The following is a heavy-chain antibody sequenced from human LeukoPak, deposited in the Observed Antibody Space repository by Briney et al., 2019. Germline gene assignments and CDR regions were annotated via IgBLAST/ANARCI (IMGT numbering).Heavy chain of an antibody. CDR3: VRDRYCSRTSCYYLDY. Sequence: GSSLRLSCAASGFTFDDYAMHWVRQAPGKGLEWVSGISWNSGSIGYADSVKGRFTISRDNAKNSLYLQMNSLRAEDTAVYYCVRDRYCSRTSCYYLDYWGQGTLVTVSS. D-gene: IGHD2-2*01. CDR1: GFTFDDYA. J-gene: IGHJ4*02. CDR2: ISWNSGSI. V-gene: IGHV3-9*01.